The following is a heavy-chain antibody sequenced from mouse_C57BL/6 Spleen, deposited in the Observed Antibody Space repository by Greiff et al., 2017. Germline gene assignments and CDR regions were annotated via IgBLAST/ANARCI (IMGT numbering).Heavy chain of an antibody. V-gene: IGHV1-82*01. CDR1: GYAFSSSW. D-gene: IGHD6-1*01. J-gene: IGHJ3*01. CDR3: ARSEPLGFAY. CDR2: IYPGDGDT. Sequence: QVQQSGPELVKPGASVKISCKASGYAFSSSWMNWVKQRPGKGLEWIGRIYPGDGDTNYNGKFKGKATLTADKSSSTASMQLSSLTSEDSAVYFCARSEPLGFAYWGQGTLVTVSA.